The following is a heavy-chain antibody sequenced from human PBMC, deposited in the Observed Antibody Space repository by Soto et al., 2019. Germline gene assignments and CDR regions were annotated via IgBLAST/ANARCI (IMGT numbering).Heavy chain of an antibody. CDR2: FDPEDGET. CDR3: ARGGYCSGGSCYLGYYFDY. CDR1: GYTLTELS. V-gene: IGHV1-24*01. J-gene: IGHJ4*02. D-gene: IGHD2-15*01. Sequence: ASVKVSCKVSGYTLTELSMHWVRQAPGKGLEWMGGFDPEDGETIYAQKFQGRVTMTEDTSTDTAYMELSSLRSEDTAVYYCARGGYCSGGSCYLGYYFDYWGQGTLVTVSS.